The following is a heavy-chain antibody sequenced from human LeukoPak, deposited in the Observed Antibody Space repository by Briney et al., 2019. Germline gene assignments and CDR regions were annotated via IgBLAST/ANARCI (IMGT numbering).Heavy chain of an antibody. D-gene: IGHD6-13*01. CDR2: IWYDGSNK. CDR3: VRGVGVSRFNYFDP. V-gene: IGHV3-33*01. J-gene: IGHJ5*02. CDR1: GFTFSSYG. Sequence: GGSLRLSCAASGFTFSSYGMHWVRQAPGKGLEWVAVIWYDGSNKYYADSVKGRFTISRDNSKNTLYLQMNSLRAEDTAVYYCVRGVGVSRFNYFDPWGQGTLVIVSS.